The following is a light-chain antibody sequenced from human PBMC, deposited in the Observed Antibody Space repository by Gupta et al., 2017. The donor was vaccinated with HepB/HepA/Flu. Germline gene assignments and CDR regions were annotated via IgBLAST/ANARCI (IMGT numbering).Light chain of an antibody. Sequence: SYELTQPPSVSVSPGQTARITCSGDKLGDKYACWYQQKPGQSSVLVIYQDSKRPSGIPERFSGSNSGNTATLTISGTQAMDEADYYCQAWDSSTAGVFGGGTKLTVL. J-gene: IGLJ2*01. CDR3: QAWDSSTAGV. CDR2: QDS. V-gene: IGLV3-1*01. CDR1: KLGDKY.